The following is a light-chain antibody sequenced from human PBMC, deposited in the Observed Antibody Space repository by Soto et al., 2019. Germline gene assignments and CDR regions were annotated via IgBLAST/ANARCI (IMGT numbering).Light chain of an antibody. Sequence: SMLTQPPSASGTPGQRVTISCSGSSSNIGSNIVNWYQQLPGTAPKLLIYSDNQRPSGVPDRFSGSKSGTSASLAISGLQSEDEADYYCATWDDSRGVFGGGTKLTVL. J-gene: IGLJ3*02. CDR3: ATWDDSRGV. V-gene: IGLV1-44*01. CDR1: SSNIGSNI. CDR2: SDN.